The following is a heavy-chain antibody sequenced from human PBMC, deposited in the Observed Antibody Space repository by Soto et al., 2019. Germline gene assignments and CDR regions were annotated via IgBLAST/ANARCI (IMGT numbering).Heavy chain of an antibody. CDR3: TTPLINDFWSGSDAFDI. D-gene: IGHD3-3*01. CDR2: IKSKTDGGTT. CDR1: DFTFSNAW. Sequence: EVQLVESGGGLVKPGGSLRLSCAASDFTFSNAWMNWVRQAPGKGLEWVGRIKSKTDGGTTDYAAPVKGRFTISRDDSKNTLYLQMNSLKTEDTAVYYCTTPLINDFWSGSDAFDIWGQGTMVTVSS. J-gene: IGHJ3*02. V-gene: IGHV3-15*07.